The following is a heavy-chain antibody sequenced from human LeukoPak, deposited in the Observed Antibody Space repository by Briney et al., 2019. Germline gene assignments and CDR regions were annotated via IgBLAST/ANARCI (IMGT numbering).Heavy chain of an antibody. V-gene: IGHV4-34*01. D-gene: IGHD2-15*01. J-gene: IGHJ4*02. Sequence: PSETLSLTCAVCGGSFSGYYWSWIRQPPGKGLEWIGEINHSGSTNYNPSLKSRVTISVDTSKNQFSLKLSSVTAADTAVYYCARESPAYCSGGSCYRNDYWGQGTLVTVSS. CDR1: GGSFSGYY. CDR2: INHSGST. CDR3: ARESPAYCSGGSCYRNDY.